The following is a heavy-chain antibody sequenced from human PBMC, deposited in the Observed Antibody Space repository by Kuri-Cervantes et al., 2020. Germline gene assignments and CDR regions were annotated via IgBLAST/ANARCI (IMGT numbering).Heavy chain of an antibody. V-gene: IGHV1-18*01. CDR2: ISTYNGNT. D-gene: IGHD3-22*01. CDR3: ARATPDGSGSPYFY. Sequence: ASVKVSCKASGYTFTSYGISWVRQAPGQGLEWMGWISTYNGNTKYAQKVQGRVTTTTDTSTSTAYMEVRSLRSDDTAMYYCARATPDGSGSPYFYWGLGTPVTVPS. J-gene: IGHJ4*02. CDR1: GYTFTSYG.